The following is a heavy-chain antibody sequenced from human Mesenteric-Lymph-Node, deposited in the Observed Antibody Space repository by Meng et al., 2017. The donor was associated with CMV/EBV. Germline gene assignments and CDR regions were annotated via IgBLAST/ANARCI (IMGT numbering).Heavy chain of an antibody. Sequence: QLDLRWWVAGHVKPCDTLAPTCACYGGSLSGYSWSWIRKPPGKGLEWIGEINHSGSTNYNPSLKSRVTISVDTSKNQFSLKLSSVTAADTAVYYCARHQRWLKSEGGFNYWGQGTLVTVSS. CDR1: GGSLSGYS. D-gene: IGHD4-23*01. CDR2: INHSGST. V-gene: IGHV4-34*01. J-gene: IGHJ4*02. CDR3: ARHQRWLKSEGGFNY.